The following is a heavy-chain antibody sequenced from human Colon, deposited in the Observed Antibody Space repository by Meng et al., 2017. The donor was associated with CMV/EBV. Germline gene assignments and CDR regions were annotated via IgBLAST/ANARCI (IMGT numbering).Heavy chain of an antibody. CDR2: IYYSGST. CDR1: GGSISSYH. Sequence: GSLRLSCTVSGGSISSYHWSWTRQPPGKGLEWIGFIYYSGSTYYNSPLKSRVTISADPSKNQFSLKRNSVTAADTAVYYCARSVGGVRGVKGLTFWLDPWGQGTLVTVSS. CDR3: ARSVGGVRGVKGLTFWLDP. V-gene: IGHV4-59*01. D-gene: IGHD3-10*01. J-gene: IGHJ5*02.